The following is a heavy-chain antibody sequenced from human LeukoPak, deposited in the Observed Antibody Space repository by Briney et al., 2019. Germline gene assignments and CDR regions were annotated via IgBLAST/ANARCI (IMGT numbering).Heavy chain of an antibody. CDR2: IYYSGST. V-gene: IGHV4-39*01. J-gene: IGHJ4*02. CDR3: ARLVGRNRDPGVLLRRDY. D-gene: IGHD1-14*01. CDR1: GGSISSSSYY. Sequence: PSETLSLTCTVSGGSISSSSYYWGWIRQPPGKGLEWIGSIYYSGSTYYNPSLKSRVTISVDTSKRQCSLKSSAMTAADTAVLYCARLVGRNRDPGVLLRRDYWGRGTLVTVSS.